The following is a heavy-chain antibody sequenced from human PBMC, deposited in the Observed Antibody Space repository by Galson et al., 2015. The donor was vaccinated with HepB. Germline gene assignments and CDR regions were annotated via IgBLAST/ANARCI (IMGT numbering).Heavy chain of an antibody. Sequence: SLRLSCAASGFTFSSHALHWVRQPPGKGLEWVAIVSYDGRNKYYADSVKGRFIISRGNSKNTLSLQMNSLRPEDTAVYYCAREGNLRFLEWPTLAADHWGQGTLVTVSS. CDR3: AREGNLRFLEWPTLAADH. CDR1: GFTFSSHA. CDR2: VSYDGRNK. V-gene: IGHV3-30-3*01. D-gene: IGHD3-3*01. J-gene: IGHJ5*02.